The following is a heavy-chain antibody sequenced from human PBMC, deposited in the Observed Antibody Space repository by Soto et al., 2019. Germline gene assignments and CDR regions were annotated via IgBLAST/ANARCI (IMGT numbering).Heavy chain of an antibody. V-gene: IGHV2-5*02. Sequence: QITLRESGPPLVKPTQTLTLTCTFSAFSLSTSGVGVAWFRQPPGKALQWLALIYWDDGKRYSPSLKSRLTLSKDTPKRKVVRTLTNMDPVDTATYFSAHIFGVSVMRYYHHAMDVWGQGTTVTVSS. CDR3: AHIFGVSVMRYYHHAMDV. CDR1: AFSLSTSGVG. CDR2: IYWDDGK. D-gene: IGHD3-3*01. J-gene: IGHJ6*02.